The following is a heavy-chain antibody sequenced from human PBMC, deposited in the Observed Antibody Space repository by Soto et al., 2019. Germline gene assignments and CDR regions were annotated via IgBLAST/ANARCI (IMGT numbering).Heavy chain of an antibody. V-gene: IGHV4-4*02. D-gene: IGHD1-1*01. Sequence: SETLSLTCTLSGGSVRAPDWWNWVRQSPDKGLEWIAEVHISGHSDYNPSLRSRVRVSIDSSKNQFYLNLNSVTAADTAIYYCARVRQGCSANNCYFDPWGQGTQVTVSS. CDR3: ARVRQGCSANNCYFDP. J-gene: IGHJ5*01. CDR1: GGSVRAPDW. CDR2: VHISGHS.